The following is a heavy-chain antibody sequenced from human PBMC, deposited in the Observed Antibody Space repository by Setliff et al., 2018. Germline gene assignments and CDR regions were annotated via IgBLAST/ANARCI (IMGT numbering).Heavy chain of an antibody. CDR3: ARLSWNGLRYYGLDV. D-gene: IGHD3-3*01. V-gene: IGHV4-59*01. CDR2: IQKSGST. CDR1: GGSFSSYY. Sequence: PSETLSLTCTVYGGSFSSYYWSWIRQPPGKGLESIGYIQKSGSTNYNPSLMSRVSISVDTSKNQFSLKLRSVTAADTAVYYCARLSWNGLRYYGLDVWGQGTTVTVSS. J-gene: IGHJ6*02.